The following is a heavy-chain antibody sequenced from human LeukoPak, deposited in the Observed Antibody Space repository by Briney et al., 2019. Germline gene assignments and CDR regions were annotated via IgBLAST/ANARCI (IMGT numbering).Heavy chain of an antibody. Sequence: SETLSLTCAVYGGSFSGYYWSWIRQPPGKGLEWIGEINHSGSTNYNPSLKSRVTISVDTSKNQFSLKLSSVTAADTAVYYCARGKPVFTMIVVVTRNWYFDLWGRGTLVTVSS. V-gene: IGHV4-34*01. CDR2: INHSGST. J-gene: IGHJ2*01. CDR1: GGSFSGYY. CDR3: ARGKPVFTMIVVVTRNWYFDL. D-gene: IGHD3-22*01.